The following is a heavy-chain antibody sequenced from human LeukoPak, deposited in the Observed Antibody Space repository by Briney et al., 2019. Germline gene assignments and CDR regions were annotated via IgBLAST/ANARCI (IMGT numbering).Heavy chain of an antibody. CDR3: ANVVYGDYYFDY. CDR1: GFTFTTYA. D-gene: IGHD4-17*01. CDR2: ITVGGGGT. Sequence: GGSLRLSCATSGFTFTTYAMAWVRQVPGKGLEWVAAITVGGGGTYYADSLKGRFVISRDNSKNTLYLQMNSLRAEDTAVYYCANVVYGDYYFDYWGQGTLVTVSS. V-gene: IGHV3-23*01. J-gene: IGHJ4*02.